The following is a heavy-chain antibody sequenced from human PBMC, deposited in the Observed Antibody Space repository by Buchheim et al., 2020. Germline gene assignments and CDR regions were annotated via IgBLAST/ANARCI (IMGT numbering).Heavy chain of an antibody. V-gene: IGHV3-11*05. D-gene: IGHD2-8*01. CDR3: ARVLGGVIDS. CDR2: ISSSSTYT. Sequence: QVQLVESGGGLVKPGGSLRLSCAASGFIFSDHYMSWIRQAPGKGLEWTSYISSSSTYTMYTDSVKGRFTISRDDAKNSLYLQMNSLRVEYTAVYYCARVLGGVIDSWGQGTL. J-gene: IGHJ4*02. CDR1: GFIFSDHY.